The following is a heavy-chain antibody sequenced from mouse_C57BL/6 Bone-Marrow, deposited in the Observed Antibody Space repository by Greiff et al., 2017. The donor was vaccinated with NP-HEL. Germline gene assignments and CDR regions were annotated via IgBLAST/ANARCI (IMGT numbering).Heavy chain of an antibody. V-gene: IGHV1-54*01. CDR1: GYAFTNYL. CDR2: INPGSGGT. D-gene: IGHD1-1*01. J-gene: IGHJ4*01. CDR3: ARGTTRGNYAMDY. Sequence: QVQLQQSGAELVRPGTSVKVSCKASGYAFTNYLIEWVKQRPGQGLEWIGVINPGSGGTNYNEKFKGKATLTADKSSSTAYMQLSSLTSEDSAVYFCARGTTRGNYAMDYWGQGTSVTVSS.